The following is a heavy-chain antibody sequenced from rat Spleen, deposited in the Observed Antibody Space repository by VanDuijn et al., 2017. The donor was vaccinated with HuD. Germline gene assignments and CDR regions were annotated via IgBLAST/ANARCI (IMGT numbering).Heavy chain of an antibody. CDR2: ITSGGTRT. CDR1: EFSFSSFA. V-gene: IGHV5S10*01. Sequence: EVQLVESGGGLVQPGRSLQLSCAASEFSFSSFAMAWVRQAPKKGLEWVATITSGGTRTFYRDSVQGRFTISRDNAKSTLYLQMDSLTSEDTATYYCATGPRILRLDWFAYWGQGTLVTVSS. D-gene: IGHD1-6*01. J-gene: IGHJ3*01. CDR3: ATGPRILRLDWFAY.